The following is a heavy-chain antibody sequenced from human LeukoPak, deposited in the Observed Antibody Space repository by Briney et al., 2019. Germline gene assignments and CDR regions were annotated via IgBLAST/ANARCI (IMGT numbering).Heavy chain of an antibody. CDR3: ARARIVARHSSPYYYYMDV. J-gene: IGHJ6*03. V-gene: IGHV1-8*01. D-gene: IGHD6-6*01. CDR1: GYTFTSYD. CDR2: MNPNSGNT. Sequence: ASVKVSCKASGYTFTSYDINWVRQATGQGLEWMGWMNPNSGNTGYAQKFQGRVTMTRNTSISTAYMELSSLRSEDTAVYYCARARIVARHSSPYYYYMDVWGKGTTVTVSS.